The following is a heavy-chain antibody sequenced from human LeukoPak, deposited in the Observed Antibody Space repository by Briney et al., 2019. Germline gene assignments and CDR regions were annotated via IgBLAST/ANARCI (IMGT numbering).Heavy chain of an antibody. CDR2: IYYSGST. Sequence: PSETLSLTCTVSGDSISSTNYYWGWIRQPPGKGLEWIGSIYYSGSTYYNPSLKSRVTISVDTSKNQFSLKLSSVTAADTAVYYCARQPRMLRGFDYWGQGTLVTVSS. V-gene: IGHV4-39*01. D-gene: IGHD2-15*01. CDR1: GDSISSTNYY. CDR3: ARQPRMLRGFDY. J-gene: IGHJ4*02.